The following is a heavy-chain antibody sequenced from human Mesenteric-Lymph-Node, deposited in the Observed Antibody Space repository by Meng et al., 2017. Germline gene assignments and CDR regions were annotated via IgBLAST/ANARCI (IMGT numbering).Heavy chain of an antibody. J-gene: IGHJ4*02. Sequence: SVKVSCKASGGTFSSYTISWVRQAPGQGLEWMGRIIPILGIANYAQKFQGRVTITADKSTSTAYMELSSLRSEDTAVYYCARASGSYYGDWDYWRQGTLVTGSS. CDR1: GGTFSSYT. V-gene: IGHV1-69*02. D-gene: IGHD1-26*01. CDR2: IIPILGIA. CDR3: ARASGSYYGDWDY.